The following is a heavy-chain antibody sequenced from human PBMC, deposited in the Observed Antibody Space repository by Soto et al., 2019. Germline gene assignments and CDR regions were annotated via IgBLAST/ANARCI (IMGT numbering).Heavy chain of an antibody. CDR1: GFTFSSYA. D-gene: IGHD3-10*01. J-gene: IGHJ4*02. CDR2: ISGSGGST. CDR3: AKEAVLLWFGELSYYFDY. Sequence: EVQLLESGGGLVQPGGSLRLSCAASGFTFSSYAMSWVRQAPGKGLECVSAISGSGGSTYYADSVKGRFTISRDNSKNTLYLQMNSLRAEDTAVYYCAKEAVLLWFGELSYYFDYWGQGTLVTVSS. V-gene: IGHV3-23*01.